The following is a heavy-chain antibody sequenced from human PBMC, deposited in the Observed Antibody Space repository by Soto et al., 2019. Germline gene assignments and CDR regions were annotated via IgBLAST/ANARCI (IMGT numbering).Heavy chain of an antibody. CDR2: IYWDDDK. D-gene: IGHD3-16*01. Sequence: QITLKESGPTLVKPTQTLTLTCTFSGFSLTTRGVGVGWIRQPPGKALECLALIYWDDDKRYSPSLQSRLSITKATSKNQVGLTMTNVDPVDTATYYCAHIPNYYQYDWFDPWGQGTLVAVSS. CDR1: GFSLTTRGVG. J-gene: IGHJ5*02. V-gene: IGHV2-5*02. CDR3: AHIPNYYQYDWFDP.